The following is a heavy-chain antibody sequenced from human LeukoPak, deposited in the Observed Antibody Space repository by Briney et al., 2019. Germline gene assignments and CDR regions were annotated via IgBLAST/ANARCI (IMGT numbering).Heavy chain of an antibody. V-gene: IGHV3-23*01. J-gene: IGHJ4*02. CDR3: ANSYAPSLYFTNWYPAY. CDR2: LSDSGAST. CDR1: GFTFSSYA. Sequence: GGSLRLSCAASGFTFSSYAMSWVRQAPGKGLEGVSVLSDSGASTYYADSVKGRFTISRDNSKNTLYLQMNSLRADDTAVYYCANSYAPSLYFTNWYPAYWGQGALVTVSS. D-gene: IGHD1-1*01.